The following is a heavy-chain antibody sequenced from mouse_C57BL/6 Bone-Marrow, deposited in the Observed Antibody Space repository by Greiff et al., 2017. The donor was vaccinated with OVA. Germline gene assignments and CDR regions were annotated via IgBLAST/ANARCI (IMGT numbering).Heavy chain of an antibody. V-gene: IGHV6-3*01. D-gene: IGHD1-1*01. CDR1: GFTFSNYW. Sequence: EVKLVESGGGLVQPGGSMKLSCVASGFTFSNYWMNWVRQSPEKGLEWVAQIRLKSDNYATHYAVSVKGRFTSSRDDSKSSVYLQMNNLRAEDTGIYYCTGFITTVVAKLYWYFDVWGTGTTVTVSS. CDR2: IRLKSDNYAT. CDR3: TGFITTVVAKLYWYFDV. J-gene: IGHJ1*03.